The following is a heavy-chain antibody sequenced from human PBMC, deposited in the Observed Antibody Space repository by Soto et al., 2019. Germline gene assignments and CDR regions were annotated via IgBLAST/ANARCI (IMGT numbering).Heavy chain of an antibody. J-gene: IGHJ3*01. D-gene: IGHD3-22*01. CDR1: GYSFTSYW. V-gene: IGHV5-51*01. CDR2: IYPGDSDT. CDR3: AIRGITMTWWAFDF. Sequence: GESLKISCKGSGYSFTSYWIGWVRQMPGKGLEWMGIIYPGDSDTRYSPSFQGQVTISADKSISTAYLQWSSLRAEDTAVYYCAIRGITMTWWAFDFWGQGTMVTVSS.